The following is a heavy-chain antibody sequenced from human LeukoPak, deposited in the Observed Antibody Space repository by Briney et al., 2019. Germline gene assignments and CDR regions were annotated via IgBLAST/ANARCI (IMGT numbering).Heavy chain of an antibody. J-gene: IGHJ4*02. Sequence: PSETLSLTCTVSGGSISSSSYYWGWIRQPPGKGLEWIGSIYYSGSTYYNPSLKSRVTISVDTSKNQFSLKLSSVTAADTAVYYCARSLLTYGDGIYYWGQGTLVTVSS. CDR1: GGSISSSSYY. V-gene: IGHV4-39*01. CDR2: IYYSGST. D-gene: IGHD4-17*01. CDR3: ARSLLTYGDGIYY.